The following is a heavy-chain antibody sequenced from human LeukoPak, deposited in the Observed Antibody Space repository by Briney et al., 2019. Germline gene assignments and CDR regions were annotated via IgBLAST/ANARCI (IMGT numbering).Heavy chain of an antibody. V-gene: IGHV3-49*04. D-gene: IGHD1-1*01. CDR1: GFTFRDSA. Sequence: PGRSLRLSCTTSGFTFRDSAMTWVRQAPGKGLEWVGFIRTKTYGGTTEYAASVKGRFTIPRDDSKSLAYLQMNSLKTEDTAVYCCARWDTTIEYWGQGTLVTVSS. CDR2: IRTKTYGGTT. CDR3: ARWDTTIEY. J-gene: IGHJ4*02.